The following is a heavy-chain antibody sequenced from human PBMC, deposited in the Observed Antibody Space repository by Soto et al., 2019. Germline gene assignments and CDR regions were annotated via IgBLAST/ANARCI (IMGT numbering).Heavy chain of an antibody. D-gene: IGHD3-3*01. V-gene: IGHV4-31*03. Sequence: SETLSLTCTVSGGSISSGGYYWSWIRQHPGKGLEWIGYIYYSGSTYYNPSLKSRVTISVDTSKNQFSLKLSSVTAADTAVYYCARGEGPPIFGVVPSPYYYYGMDVWGQGTTVTVSS. CDR2: IYYSGST. CDR1: GGSISSGGYY. CDR3: ARGEGPPIFGVVPSPYYYYGMDV. J-gene: IGHJ6*02.